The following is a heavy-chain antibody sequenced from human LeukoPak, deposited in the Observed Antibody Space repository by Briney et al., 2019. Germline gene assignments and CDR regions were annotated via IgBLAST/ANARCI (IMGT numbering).Heavy chain of an antibody. CDR2: ISGSGGNT. CDR3: ARTQINFDWLFVFDY. D-gene: IGHD3-9*01. V-gene: IGHV3-23*01. Sequence: PGGSLRLSCAASGFTFSSYAMSWVRQAPGKGLEWVSGISGSGGNTYYVDSVKGRFTISRDNSRNTLYLQMNSLRAEDTAVYYCARTQINFDWLFVFDYWGQGTLVTVSS. CDR1: GFTFSSYA. J-gene: IGHJ4*02.